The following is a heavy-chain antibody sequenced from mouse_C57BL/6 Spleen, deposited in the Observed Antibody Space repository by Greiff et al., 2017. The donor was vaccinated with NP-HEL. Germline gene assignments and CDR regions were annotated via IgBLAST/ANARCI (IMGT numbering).Heavy chain of an antibody. Sequence: ESGPGLVKPSQSLSLTCSVTGYSITSGYYWNWIRQFPGNKLEWMGYISYDGSNNYNPSLKNRISITRDTSKNQFFLKLNSVTTEDTATYYCARDRGGYYLLDYAMDYWGQGTSVTVSS. CDR2: ISYDGSN. CDR1: GYSITSGYY. CDR3: ARDRGGYYLLDYAMDY. D-gene: IGHD2-3*01. V-gene: IGHV3-6*01. J-gene: IGHJ4*01.